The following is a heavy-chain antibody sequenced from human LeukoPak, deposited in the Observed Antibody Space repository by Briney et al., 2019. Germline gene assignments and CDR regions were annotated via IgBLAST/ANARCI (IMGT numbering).Heavy chain of an antibody. CDR2: ISWNSGSI. CDR1: GFTFSDYY. CDR3: AKDAMVRGVNNDAFDI. V-gene: IGHV3-9*01. D-gene: IGHD3-10*01. Sequence: PGGSLRLSCAASGFTFSDYYMSWIRQAPGKGLEWVSGISWNSGSIGYADSVKGRFTISRDNAKNSLYLQMNSLRAEDTALYYCAKDAMVRGVNNDAFDIWGQGTMVTVSS. J-gene: IGHJ3*02.